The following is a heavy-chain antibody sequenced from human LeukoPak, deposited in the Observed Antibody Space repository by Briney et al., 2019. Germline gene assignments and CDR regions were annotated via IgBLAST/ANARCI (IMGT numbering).Heavy chain of an antibody. V-gene: IGHV1-24*01. CDR3: ATDGQYVETHNWFDP. CDR1: GYTLTELS. Sequence: ASEKVSCKVSGYTLTELSMHWVRQAPGKGLEWMGGFDPEDGETIYAQKFQGRVTMTEDTSTDTAYMELSSLRSEDTAVYYCATDGQYVETHNWFDPWGQGTLVTVSS. J-gene: IGHJ5*02. CDR2: FDPEDGET. D-gene: IGHD5-18*01.